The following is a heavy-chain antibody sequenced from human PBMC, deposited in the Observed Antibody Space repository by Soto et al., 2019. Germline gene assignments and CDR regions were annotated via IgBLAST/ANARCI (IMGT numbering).Heavy chain of an antibody. CDR3: ARDYYDSSGYYSWYFDL. V-gene: IGHV1-69*06. Sequence: ASVKVSCKASGYTFSSYAISWVRQAPGQGLEWMGGIIPIFGTTNYAQKFQGRVTITADKSTSTAYMELSSLRSEDTAVYYCARDYYDSSGYYSWYFDLWGRGTLVTVSS. CDR2: IIPIFGTT. J-gene: IGHJ2*01. D-gene: IGHD3-22*01. CDR1: GYTFSSYA.